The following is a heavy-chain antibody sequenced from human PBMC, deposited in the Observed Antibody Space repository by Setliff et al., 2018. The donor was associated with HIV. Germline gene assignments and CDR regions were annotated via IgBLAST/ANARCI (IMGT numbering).Heavy chain of an antibody. J-gene: IGHJ4*02. CDR3: ARLLGRTVVVINAGFDY. D-gene: IGHD2-15*01. V-gene: IGHV4-38-2*02. Sequence: SQTLSLTCTISNYSISSGHYWGWIRQSPGKGLEWIGNIYHVGRAFYSPSLESRVSISVDTSKNQFSLRLTSVTAADTAVYYCARLLGRTVVVINAGFDYWGQGTLVTVSS. CDR2: IYHVGRA. CDR1: NYSISSGHY.